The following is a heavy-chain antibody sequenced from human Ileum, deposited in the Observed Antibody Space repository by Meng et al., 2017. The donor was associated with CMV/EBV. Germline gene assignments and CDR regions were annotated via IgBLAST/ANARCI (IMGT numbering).Heavy chain of an antibody. V-gene: IGHV3-23*03. J-gene: IGHJ4*02. CDR1: GFTFSGCA. CDR2: IYSGGTST. D-gene: IGHD1-26*01. CDR3: AKIGSYWVLDY. Sequence: GESLKISCAASGFTFSGCAMSWVRQAPGKGLEWVSLIYSGGTSTYYADSVKGRFTISRDNSKNTLYLQMNSLRAEDTAVYYCAKIGSYWVLDYWGQGTLVTVSS.